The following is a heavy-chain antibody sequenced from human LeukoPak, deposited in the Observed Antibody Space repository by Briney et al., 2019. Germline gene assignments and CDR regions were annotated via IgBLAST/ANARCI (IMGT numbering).Heavy chain of an antibody. CDR1: GFTFSSYW. J-gene: IGHJ4*02. CDR2: INSDGSTT. CDR3: ARAAPDFSSTSCPFDY. D-gene: IGHD2-2*01. V-gene: IGHV3-74*01. Sequence: GGSLRLSCAASGFTFSSYWMHWVRQAPGKGLVWVSRINSDGSTTTYADSVKGRFTISRDNAKNTLYLQMNSLRAEDTAVYYSARAAPDFSSTSCPFDYWGQGTLVTVSS.